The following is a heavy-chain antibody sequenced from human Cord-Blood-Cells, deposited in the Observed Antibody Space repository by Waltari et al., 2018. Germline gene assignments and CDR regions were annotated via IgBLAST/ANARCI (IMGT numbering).Heavy chain of an antibody. J-gene: IGHJ3*02. CDR2: NNHSGSN. CDR1: GGSFSGYY. D-gene: IGHD1-26*01. Sequence: QVQLQQWGAGLLKPSETLSLTCAVYGGSFSGYYWSWIRPPPGKGLEWIGENNHSGSNNHNPSLKSRGTLSVDASKNQFSLKLMSVTAADTAVYYCAGRVDGGSYYFAFDIWGQGTMVTVSS. CDR3: AGRVDGGSYYFAFDI. V-gene: IGHV4-34*01.